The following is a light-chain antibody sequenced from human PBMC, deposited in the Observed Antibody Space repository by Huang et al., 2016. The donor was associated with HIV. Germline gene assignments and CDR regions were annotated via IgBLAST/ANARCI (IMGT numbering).Light chain of an antibody. CDR3: QQSSSPPPT. CDR1: QSVTKY. Sequence: DIQMTQSPSSLSASVGDRVTITCRATQSVTKYLNWYQQKPWKAPKLLIYGASRLQAGVPSRFSGSGSGTDFTLTISSLQPEDFATYYCQQSSSPPPTFGPGTKVDIK. CDR2: GAS. J-gene: IGKJ3*01. V-gene: IGKV1-39*01.